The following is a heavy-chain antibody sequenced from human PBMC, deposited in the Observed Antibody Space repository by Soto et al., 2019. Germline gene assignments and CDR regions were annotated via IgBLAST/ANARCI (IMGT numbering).Heavy chain of an antibody. J-gene: IGHJ6*02. CDR2: IYDSGST. CDR1: GDSISRGGYS. Sequence: PSETLSLTCAVSGDSISRGGYSGTWIRQPPGKALEWIGNIYDSGSTSYNPSLKSRVTMSVDTSKNQFSLRLTSVTAADTAVYFCARGSSSYYDYGMDVWGQGTTVTVSS. CDR3: ARGSSSYYDYGMDV. D-gene: IGHD6-6*01. V-gene: IGHV4-30-2*01.